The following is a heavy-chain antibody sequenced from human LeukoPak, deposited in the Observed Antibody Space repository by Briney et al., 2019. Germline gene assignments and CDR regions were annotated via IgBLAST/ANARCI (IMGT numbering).Heavy chain of an antibody. Sequence: PGGSLRLSCAASGFTFSSSSMNWVRQAPGKGLEWVSSISSSSSSYIYYADSVKGRFTISRDNAKNSLYLQMNSLRAEDTAVYYCARDGSEGYCSSTSCPIDYWGQGTLVTVSS. CDR2: ISSSSSSYI. D-gene: IGHD2-2*01. V-gene: IGHV3-21*01. CDR1: GFTFSSSS. J-gene: IGHJ4*02. CDR3: ARDGSEGYCSSTSCPIDY.